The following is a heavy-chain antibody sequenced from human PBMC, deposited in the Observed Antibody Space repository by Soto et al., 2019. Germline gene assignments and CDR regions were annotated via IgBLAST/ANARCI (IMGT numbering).Heavy chain of an antibody. CDR1: GGSFSTYY. CDR3: ARVGPYCGGDCYSPPP. CDR2: INHSGST. V-gene: IGHV4-34*01. J-gene: IGHJ5*02. Sequence: SETLSLTCAVYGGSFSTYYWSWIRQPPGKGLEWIGEINHSGSTNYNPSLKSRVTISVDASENHFSLKLSSVTAADTAVYYCARVGPYCGGDCYSPPPWGQGTLVTVSS. D-gene: IGHD2-21*02.